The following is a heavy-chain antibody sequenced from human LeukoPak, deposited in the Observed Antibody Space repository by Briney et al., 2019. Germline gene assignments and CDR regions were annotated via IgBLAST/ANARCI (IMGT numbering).Heavy chain of an antibody. D-gene: IGHD4-11*01. CDR2: ISSSGSTI. Sequence: GGSLRLSCAASGFTFSDYYMSWIRQAPGKGLEWVSYISSSGSTIYYADSVKGRFTISRDNAKNSLYLQMNSLRAEDTAVYYCAREGPKVTHYYYMDVWGKGTTVTVSS. CDR1: GFTFSDYY. CDR3: AREGPKVTHYYYMDV. V-gene: IGHV3-11*01. J-gene: IGHJ6*03.